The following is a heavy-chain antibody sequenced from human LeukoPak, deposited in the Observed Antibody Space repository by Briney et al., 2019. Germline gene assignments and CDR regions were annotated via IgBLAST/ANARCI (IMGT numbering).Heavy chain of an antibody. D-gene: IGHD3-10*01. Sequence: GGSLRLSCAASGFTFDSYAMSWVRQAPGKGLEWVSAISPGGSDTYYADSVRGRLTISRDNSKNTLYLQMSSLRAEDSAVYYCAKRGGYETMAAFDYWGQGALVTVSS. CDR3: AKRGGYETMAAFDY. V-gene: IGHV3-23*01. CDR2: ISPGGSDT. J-gene: IGHJ4*02. CDR1: GFTFDSYA.